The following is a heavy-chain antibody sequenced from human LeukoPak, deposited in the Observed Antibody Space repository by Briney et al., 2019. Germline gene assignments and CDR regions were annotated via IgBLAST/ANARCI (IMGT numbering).Heavy chain of an antibody. J-gene: IGHJ4*02. CDR1: GGSISSYY. CDR2: IYSSGSI. V-gene: IGHV4-4*07. CDR3: ARAPVIMVRGVVMPDNKGEIAYYFDF. Sequence: SETLSLTCTVSGGSISSYYWSWIRQPAGKGLEWIGRIYSSGSINYNPSLKSRVTMSVDTSKNQLSLKLTSVTAADTAVYYCARAPVIMVRGVVMPDNKGEIAYYFDFWGQGTLVTVSS. D-gene: IGHD3-10*01.